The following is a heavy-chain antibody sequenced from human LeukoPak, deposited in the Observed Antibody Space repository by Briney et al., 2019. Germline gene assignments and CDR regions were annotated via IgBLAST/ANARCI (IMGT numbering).Heavy chain of an antibody. J-gene: IGHJ4*02. Sequence: PGASVKVSCKVSGYTLTELSMHWVRQAPGKGLEWMGGFDPEDGETIYAQKFQGRVTMTEDTSTDTAYMELSSLRSEDTAVYYCARSAIAVAGIIHGYYFDYWGQGILVTVSS. CDR2: FDPEDGET. CDR1: GYTLTELS. CDR3: ARSAIAVAGIIHGYYFDY. V-gene: IGHV1-24*01. D-gene: IGHD6-19*01.